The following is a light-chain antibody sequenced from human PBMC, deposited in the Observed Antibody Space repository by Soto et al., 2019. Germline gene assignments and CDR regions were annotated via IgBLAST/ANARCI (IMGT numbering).Light chain of an antibody. CDR3: QHGYSTPST. Sequence: DIQMNQAPSSLSASVAPRVTITCRSRQSISSYLNWYQHKPGKAPKLLLYAASSLHTWVPSRFSGSGSETDFTLSISFLQPEDFATYYRQHGYSTPSTFGQGTKVEMK. V-gene: IGKV1-39*01. J-gene: IGKJ2*01. CDR2: AAS. CDR1: QSISSY.